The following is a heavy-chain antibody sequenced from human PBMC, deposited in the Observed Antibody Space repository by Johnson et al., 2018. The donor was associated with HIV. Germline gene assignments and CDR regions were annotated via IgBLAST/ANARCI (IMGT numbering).Heavy chain of an antibody. CDR3: ARSVSLVRGALDI. J-gene: IGHJ3*02. CDR1: GFTFSSYA. Sequence: VQLVESGGGVVQPGRSLRLSCAASGFTFSSYAMHWVRQAPGKGLEWVANIKQDGSEKYYVDSVRGRFTISRDNAKTSLYLQMNSLRVDDTAVYYCARSVSLVRGALDIWGQGTMVTVSS. CDR2: IKQDGSEK. D-gene: IGHD2/OR15-2a*01. V-gene: IGHV3-7*03.